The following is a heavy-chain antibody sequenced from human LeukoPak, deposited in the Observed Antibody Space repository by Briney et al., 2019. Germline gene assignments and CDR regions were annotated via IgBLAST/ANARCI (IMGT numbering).Heavy chain of an antibody. J-gene: IGHJ4*02. CDR3: ARGSYNWNYEGYFDY. CDR2: IYYSGST. D-gene: IGHD1-7*01. Sequence: SETLSLTCTVSGGSISSYYWSWIRQPPGKGLEWIGYIYYSGSTNYNPSLKSRVTISVDTSKNQFSPKLSSVTAADTAVYYCARGSYNWNYEGYFDYWGQGTLVTVSS. V-gene: IGHV4-59*01. CDR1: GGSISSYY.